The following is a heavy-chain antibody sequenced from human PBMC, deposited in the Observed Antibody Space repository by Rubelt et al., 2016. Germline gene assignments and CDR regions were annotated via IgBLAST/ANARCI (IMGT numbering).Heavy chain of an antibody. D-gene: IGHD3-22*01. CDR3: ASISHRSDSSGYADAFDI. Sequence: VRQAPGQGLEWMGWISAYNGHTNYAQKLQGRVTMTTDTSTSTAYMELRGLRSDDTAVYYCASISHRSDSSGYADAFDIWGQGTMVTVSS. V-gene: IGHV1-18*01. CDR2: ISAYNGHT. J-gene: IGHJ3*02.